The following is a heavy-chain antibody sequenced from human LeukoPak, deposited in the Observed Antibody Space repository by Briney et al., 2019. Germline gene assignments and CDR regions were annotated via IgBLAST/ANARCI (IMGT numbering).Heavy chain of an antibody. CDR2: IKQDGSER. Sequence: PGGSLRLSCAASGFTFSAYWMSWVRQAPGKGLEWVANIKQDGSERNYVDSVEGRFTISRDNAKNSLYLQMNSLRAEDTAVYYCARDMPFGGHWGQGTLVTVSS. D-gene: IGHD3-16*01. CDR1: GFTFSAYW. J-gene: IGHJ4*02. V-gene: IGHV3-7*03. CDR3: ARDMPFGGH.